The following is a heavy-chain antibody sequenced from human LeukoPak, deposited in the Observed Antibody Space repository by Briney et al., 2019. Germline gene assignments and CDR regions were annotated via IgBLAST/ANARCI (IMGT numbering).Heavy chain of an antibody. J-gene: IGHJ4*02. CDR1: GGTFSSYA. V-gene: IGHV1-69*05. D-gene: IGHD3-3*01. Sequence: VASVKVSCKASGGTFSSYAISWVRQAPGQGLEWMGGIIPIFGTANYAQKFQGRVTITTDESTSTAYMELSSLRSEDTAVYYCASRGLFGVVSPSRDYWGQGTLVTVSS. CDR3: ASRGLFGVVSPSRDY. CDR2: IIPIFGTA.